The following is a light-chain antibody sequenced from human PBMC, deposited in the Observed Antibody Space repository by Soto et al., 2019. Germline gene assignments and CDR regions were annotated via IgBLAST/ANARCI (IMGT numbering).Light chain of an antibody. Sequence: EIVLTQSPGTLSLSPGERATLSCRASQIVTSSYLAWYQQKPGQAPRFLMYGASSRATGIPDRFSGSGSGTDFTLTINRLEPEDFAVYYCQQYDSSPPFALTFGGGTKVDIK. J-gene: IGKJ4*01. CDR1: QIVTSSY. CDR3: QQYDSSPPFALT. CDR2: GAS. V-gene: IGKV3-20*01.